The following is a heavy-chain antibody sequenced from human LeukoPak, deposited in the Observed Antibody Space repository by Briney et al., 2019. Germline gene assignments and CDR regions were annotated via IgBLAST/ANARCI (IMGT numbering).Heavy chain of an antibody. CDR3: ASNSFDYYGSGSYSVDY. D-gene: IGHD3-10*01. CDR2: INHSGST. Sequence: SETLSLTCAVYGGSFSGYYWSWIRQPPGKGLEWIGEINHSGSTNYNPSLKSRVTISVDTSKNQFSLKLSSVTAADTAVYYCASNSFDYYGSGSYSVDYWGQGTLVTVSS. CDR1: GGSFSGYY. J-gene: IGHJ4*02. V-gene: IGHV4-34*01.